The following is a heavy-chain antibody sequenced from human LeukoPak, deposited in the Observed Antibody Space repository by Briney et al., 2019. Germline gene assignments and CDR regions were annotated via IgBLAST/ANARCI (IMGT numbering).Heavy chain of an antibody. CDR2: ISSSSSYI. CDR1: GFTFSSYS. V-gene: IGHV3-21*01. CDR3: ARGAAMATPFDY. D-gene: IGHD5-18*01. J-gene: IGHJ4*02. Sequence: GGSLRLSCAASGFTFSSYSMNWVRQAPGKGLEWVSSISSSSSYIYYADSVKGRFTISRDNAKNSLYLQMNSLRAEDTAVYYCARGAAMATPFDYWGQETLVTVSS.